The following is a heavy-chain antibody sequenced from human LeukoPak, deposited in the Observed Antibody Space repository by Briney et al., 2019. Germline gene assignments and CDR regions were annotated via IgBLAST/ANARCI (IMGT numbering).Heavy chain of an antibody. V-gene: IGHV5-51*03. D-gene: IGHD3-10*01. CDR2: IYPDDSDT. J-gene: IGHJ6*03. CDR3: ARYTSLRFGDLHPNPSDIDV. Sequence: PGESLEISCKGSGYSFTTYWLGWVRQMPGKGLEWMGIIYPDDSDTRYSPSFQGQVTISADKSLSSTFLQWSSLKASDSAIYYCARYTSLRFGDLHPNPSDIDVWGKGTTVTVSS. CDR1: GYSFTTYW.